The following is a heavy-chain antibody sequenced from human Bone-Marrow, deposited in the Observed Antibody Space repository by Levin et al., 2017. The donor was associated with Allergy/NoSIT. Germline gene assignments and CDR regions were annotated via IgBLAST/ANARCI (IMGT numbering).Heavy chain of an antibody. CDR3: ATFDYSSYGYFFDY. Sequence: GGSLRLSCAVSGFNFNAYGMTWVRQAPGKGLEWVSTIRGSDDSTYYTDSVRGRFTISRDTSEDTLHLQLNSLIAEDTAVYYCATFDYSSYGYFFDYWGQGTLVTVSS. D-gene: IGHD4-11*01. CDR2: IRGSDDST. V-gene: IGHV3-23*01. J-gene: IGHJ4*02. CDR1: GFNFNAYG.